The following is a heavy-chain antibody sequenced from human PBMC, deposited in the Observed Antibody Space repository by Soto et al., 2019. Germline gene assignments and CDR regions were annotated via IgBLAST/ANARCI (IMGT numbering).Heavy chain of an antibody. CDR2: INPSGGAT. CDR3: AKQTVELSLGGFDP. Sequence: QVQLVQSGAEVKKPGASVTVSCKASGHTLANFYIHWVRQAPGQGLEWMGKINPSGGATTYAQGLQGRGTVTWDTSATTVVLEMRSLTADDTAVYYCAKQTVELSLGGFDPWGQGTLVTVSS. J-gene: IGHJ5*02. V-gene: IGHV1-46*01. CDR1: GHTLANFY. D-gene: IGHD1-26*01.